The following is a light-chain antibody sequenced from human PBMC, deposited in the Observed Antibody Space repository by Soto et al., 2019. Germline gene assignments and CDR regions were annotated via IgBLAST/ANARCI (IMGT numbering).Light chain of an antibody. J-gene: IGKJ1*01. V-gene: IGKV1-39*01. Sequence: DIQMTQSPSSLSASVGDRVTITCRASQSISSYLNWYQQRPGKAPKVLIYGASTLQSGVPSRFSGSGSGTEFTLTISSLQPEDFATYDCQQGYSISWTFGQGTKVEIK. CDR2: GAS. CDR1: QSISSY. CDR3: QQGYSISWT.